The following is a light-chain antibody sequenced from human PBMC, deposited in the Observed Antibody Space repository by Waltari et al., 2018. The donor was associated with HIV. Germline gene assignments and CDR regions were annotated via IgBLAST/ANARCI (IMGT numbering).Light chain of an antibody. CDR2: EVS. CDR1: SSDIGGSTS. J-gene: IGLJ2*01. CDR3: SSYGGSANLL. Sequence: QSALTQPPSASGPPGQSVTISCTGTSSDIGGSTSASWYQQYPGKAPKLMIYEVSKRPSGVPDRFSGSKSANTASLTVSGLQAEDEADYYCSSYGGSANLLFGGGTKLTVL. V-gene: IGLV2-8*01.